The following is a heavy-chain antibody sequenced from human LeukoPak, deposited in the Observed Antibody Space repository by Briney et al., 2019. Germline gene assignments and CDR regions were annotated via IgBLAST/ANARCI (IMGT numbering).Heavy chain of an antibody. CDR3: ARAGGRGYSSGWFDP. J-gene: IGHJ5*02. CDR2: IYYSGST. V-gene: IGHV4-61*08. CDR1: GGSISSGGYY. Sequence: SQTLSLTCTVSGGSISSGGYYWSWIRQHPGKGLEWIGYIYYSGSTNYNPSLKSRVTISVDTSKNQFSLKLSSVTAADTAVYYCARAGGRGYSSGWFDPWGQGTLVTVSS. D-gene: IGHD5-18*01.